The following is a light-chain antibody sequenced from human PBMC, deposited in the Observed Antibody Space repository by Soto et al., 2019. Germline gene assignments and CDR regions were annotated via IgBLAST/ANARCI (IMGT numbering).Light chain of an antibody. Sequence: EIVLNQTPVTSPVTLGQPASISCTSSQSLDHSDGNTSLSWLLQRPGQPPRILIYKVSQRFDGVPHRFSGSGAGTNFTLKITRVEAEDVGLYHCMQSTQVPFTFGEGTKVDLK. CDR3: MQSTQVPFT. CDR2: KVS. CDR1: QSLDHSDGNTS. J-gene: IGKJ2*01. V-gene: IGKV2-24*01.